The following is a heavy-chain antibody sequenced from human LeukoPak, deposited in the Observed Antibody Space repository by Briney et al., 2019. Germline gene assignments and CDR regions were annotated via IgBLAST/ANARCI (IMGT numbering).Heavy chain of an antibody. J-gene: IGHJ4*02. V-gene: IGHV3-23*01. D-gene: IGHD6-19*01. CDR2: ISGGGGST. CDR1: GGTFSSYA. Sequence: GASVKVSCKASGGTFSSYAMSWVRQAPGKGLEWVSAISGGGGSTYYADSVKGRFTISRDNSKNTLYLQMNSLRAEDTAVYYCAKARPPGYSSGCLDYWGQGTLVTVSS. CDR3: AKARPPGYSSGCLDY.